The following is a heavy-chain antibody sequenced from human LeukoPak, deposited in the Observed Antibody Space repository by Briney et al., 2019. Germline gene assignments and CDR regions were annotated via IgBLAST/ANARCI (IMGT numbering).Heavy chain of an antibody. Sequence: GGSLRLSCAASGFAFSSFEMNWVRRAPGKGLEWVSYISSRATNIYYADCVKGRFTISRDNAKNSLYLQMNSLRAEDTAVYYCAREGYCRDDTCLSYDAFDIWGQGTMVTVSS. CDR1: GFAFSSFE. V-gene: IGHV3-48*03. D-gene: IGHD2-15*01. CDR2: ISSRATNI. CDR3: AREGYCRDDTCLSYDAFDI. J-gene: IGHJ3*02.